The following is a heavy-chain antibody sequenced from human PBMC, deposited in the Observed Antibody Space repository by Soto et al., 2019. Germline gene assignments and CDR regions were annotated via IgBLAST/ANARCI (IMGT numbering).Heavy chain of an antibody. Sequence: SETLSLTCTVSGGSVCSGSYYWTWIRQPLGKGLEWIGYIYYSGSIIYIPSLKSRVTISVDTSKSQFSLKLSSVTAADTAVYYCARGIEGWYQGRYYYGMDVWGQGTTVT. V-gene: IGHV4-61*01. CDR1: GGSVCSGSYY. J-gene: IGHJ6*02. CDR3: ARGIEGWYQGRYYYGMDV. D-gene: IGHD6-19*01. CDR2: IYYSGSI.